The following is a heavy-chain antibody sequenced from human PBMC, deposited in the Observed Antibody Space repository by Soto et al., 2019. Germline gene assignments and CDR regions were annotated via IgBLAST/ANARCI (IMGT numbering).Heavy chain of an antibody. CDR2: IYYSGST. CDR3: ARELAVAGTWVDY. CDR1: GGSISSYY. J-gene: IGHJ4*02. V-gene: IGHV4-59*01. D-gene: IGHD6-19*01. Sequence: QVQLQESGPGLVKPSETLSLTCTVSGGSISSYYWSWIRQPPGKGLEWIGYIYYSGSTNYNPSLKSRVTISVDTSKNQFSLKLSSVTAADTAVYYCARELAVAGTWVDYWGQGTLVTVSS.